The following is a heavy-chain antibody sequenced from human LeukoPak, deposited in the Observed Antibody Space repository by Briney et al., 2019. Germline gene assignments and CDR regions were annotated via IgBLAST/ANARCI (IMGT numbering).Heavy chain of an antibody. CDR1: GFTFSSYA. Sequence: GGSLRLSCAASGFTFSSYAMHWVRQAPGKGLEWVAAISYDGSNKYYADSVKGRFTISRDNSKNTLYLQMNSLRAEDTAVYYCARDGYDDIYYMDVWGKGTTVTVSS. J-gene: IGHJ6*03. CDR3: ARDGYDDIYYMDV. D-gene: IGHD5-12*01. V-gene: IGHV3-30*04. CDR2: ISYDGSNK.